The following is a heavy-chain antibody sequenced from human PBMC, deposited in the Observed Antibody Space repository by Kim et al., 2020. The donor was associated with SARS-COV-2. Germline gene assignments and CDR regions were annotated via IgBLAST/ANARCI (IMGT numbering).Heavy chain of an antibody. CDR3: ARAAGGSCSSTGCYAYWFDP. V-gene: IGHV6-1*01. CDR2: TYYRSKWFN. D-gene: IGHD2-2*01. CDR1: GDSVSSNSAA. J-gene: IGHJ5*02. Sequence: TLSLTCAISGDSVSSNSAAWNWIRQSPSRGLEWLGRTYYRSKWFNDYAVSVKGRITINPDTSKNQFSLQLNSVTPEDTAVYYCARAAGGSCSSTGCYAYWFDPWGQGTLVTVSS.